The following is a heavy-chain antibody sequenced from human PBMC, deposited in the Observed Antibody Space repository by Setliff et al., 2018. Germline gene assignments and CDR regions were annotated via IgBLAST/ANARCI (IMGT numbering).Heavy chain of an antibody. V-gene: IGHV4-39*07. CDR3: ARGKIRITMIVVPTGGAFDI. CDR1: GASISSSSYY. D-gene: IGHD3-22*01. J-gene: IGHJ3*02. CDR2: IYYSGST. Sequence: SETLSLTCTVSGASISSSSYYWGWIRQPPGKGLEWIGSIYYSGSTYYNPSLKSRVTISVDTSKNQFSLKLSSVTAADTAVYYCARGKIRITMIVVPTGGAFDIWGQGTMVTVSS.